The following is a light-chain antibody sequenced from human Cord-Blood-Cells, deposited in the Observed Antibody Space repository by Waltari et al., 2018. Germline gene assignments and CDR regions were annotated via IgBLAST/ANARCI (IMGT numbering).Light chain of an antibody. Sequence: EIVMTQSPATLSVSPGERATLSCRASQSVSSNLAWSQQKPGQAPRLLIYCSSTRATGIPARFSGSGSGTEFTLTISSLQSEDFAVYYCQQYNNWPRTFGQGTKVEIK. CDR3: QQYNNWPRT. J-gene: IGKJ1*01. V-gene: IGKV3-15*01. CDR1: QSVSSN. CDR2: CSS.